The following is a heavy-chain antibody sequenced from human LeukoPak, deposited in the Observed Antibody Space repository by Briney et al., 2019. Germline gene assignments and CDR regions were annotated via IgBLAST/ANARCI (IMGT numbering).Heavy chain of an antibody. CDR3: ATRSGIAVAGAFDY. CDR1: GFTFSSYS. CDR2: ISSSSSYI. D-gene: IGHD6-19*01. Sequence: GGSLRLSCAASGFTFSSYSMNWVRQAPGKGLEWVSSISSSSSYIYYADSVKGRFTISRDNAKNSLYLQMNSLRAEDTAVYYCATRSGIAVAGAFDYWGQGTLVTVSS. V-gene: IGHV3-21*04. J-gene: IGHJ4*02.